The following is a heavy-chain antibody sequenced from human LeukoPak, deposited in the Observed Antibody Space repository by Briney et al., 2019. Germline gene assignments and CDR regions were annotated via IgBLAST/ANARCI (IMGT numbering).Heavy chain of an antibody. Sequence: SETLSLTCTVSGYSISSGNYWGWIRQPPGKGLEWIGTIYHSGSTYYNPSLKSRVIISVDTSKNQFSLKLSSVTAADTAVYYCARGMYYYDSSGYYFDYWGQGTLVTVSS. CDR2: IYHSGST. D-gene: IGHD3-22*01. J-gene: IGHJ4*02. CDR1: GYSISSGNY. CDR3: ARGMYYYDSSGYYFDY. V-gene: IGHV4-38-2*02.